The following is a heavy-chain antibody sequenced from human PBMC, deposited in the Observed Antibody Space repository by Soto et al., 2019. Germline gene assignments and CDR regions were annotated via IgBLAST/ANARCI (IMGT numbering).Heavy chain of an antibody. D-gene: IGHD4-17*01. CDR1: GGSISSYY. Sequence: QVQLQESGPGLVKPSETLSLTCTVSGGSISSYYWSWIRQPPGKGLEWIGYIYYSGSTNYNPSLKSRVTISVDTSKNQFSLKLSSVTAADTAVYYCARGARDDDYGDYIWFDPWGQGTLVTVSS. CDR2: IYYSGST. V-gene: IGHV4-59*01. J-gene: IGHJ5*02. CDR3: ARGARDDDYGDYIWFDP.